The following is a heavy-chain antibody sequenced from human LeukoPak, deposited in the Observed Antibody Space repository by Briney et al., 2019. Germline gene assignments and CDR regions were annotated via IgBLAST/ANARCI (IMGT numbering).Heavy chain of an antibody. V-gene: IGHV4-31*03. CDR2: IYYSGST. CDR3: ARESGTAPFYYYYGMDV. D-gene: IGHD5-18*01. CDR1: GGSISSGGYN. J-gene: IGHJ6*02. Sequence: SETLSLTCTVSGGSISSGGYNWSWIRQHPGKGLEWIGYIYYSGSTYYNPSLKSRVTISVDTSKNQFSLKLSSVTAADTAVYYCARESGTAPFYYYYGMDVWGQGTTVTVSS.